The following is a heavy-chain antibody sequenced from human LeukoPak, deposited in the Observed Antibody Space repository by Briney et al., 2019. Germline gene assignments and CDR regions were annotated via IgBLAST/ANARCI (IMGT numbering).Heavy chain of an antibody. V-gene: IGHV1-18*01. CDR1: GYNFISSG. CDR2: IRGSNGDT. J-gene: IGHJ6*02. Sequence: ASVKVSCKASGYNFISSGISWVRQAPGQGLEWMGGIRGSNGDTNYAQDLQGRVTVTTDTSTSTAYMELRSLRSDDTAVYYCARLTYSSSRRFGYYYYYGMDVWGQGTTVTVSS. CDR3: ARLTYSSSRRFGYYYYYGMDV. D-gene: IGHD6-6*01.